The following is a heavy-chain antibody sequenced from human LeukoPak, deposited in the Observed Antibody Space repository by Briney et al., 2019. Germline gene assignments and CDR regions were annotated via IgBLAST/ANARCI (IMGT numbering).Heavy chain of an antibody. J-gene: IGHJ4*02. D-gene: IGHD2-21*01. CDR3: ARVVPRGGDDY. V-gene: IGHV4-34*01. CDR1: GGSFSGDY. CDR2: INPSGST. Sequence: KSSETLSLTCAVYGGSFSGDYWSWIRQPPGEGLGWIGEINPSGSTNYNPSLKSRVTISVDTAKNPFSLKLSSVTAADTAVYYCARVVPRGGDDYWGQGTLVTVSS.